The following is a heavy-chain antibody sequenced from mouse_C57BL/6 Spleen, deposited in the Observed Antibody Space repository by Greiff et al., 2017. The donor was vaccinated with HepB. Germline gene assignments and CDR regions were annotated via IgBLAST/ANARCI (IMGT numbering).Heavy chain of an antibody. Sequence: VQLQQSGAELVKPGASVKISCKASGYAFSSYWMNWVKQRPGKGLEWIGQIYPGDGDTNYNGKFKGKATLTADKSSSTAYMQLSSLTSEESAVYFCARSELGLGAWFAYWGQGTLVTVSA. J-gene: IGHJ3*01. CDR3: ARSELGLGAWFAY. V-gene: IGHV1-80*01. CDR1: GYAFSSYW. CDR2: IYPGDGDT. D-gene: IGHD4-1*01.